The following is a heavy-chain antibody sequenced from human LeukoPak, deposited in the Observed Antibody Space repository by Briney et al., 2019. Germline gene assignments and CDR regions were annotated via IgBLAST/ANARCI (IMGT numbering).Heavy chain of an antibody. CDR1: GFTFSSYS. V-gene: IGHV3-7*01. Sequence: PGGSLRLSCAASGFTFSSYSMNWVRQAPGKGLEWVANIKQDGSEKYYVDSVKGRFTISRDNAKNSLYLQMNGLRAEDTAVYYCARVGCSGGSCYSGRGPLDPWGQGTLVTVSS. CDR3: ARVGCSGGSCYSGRGPLDP. CDR2: IKQDGSEK. J-gene: IGHJ5*02. D-gene: IGHD2-15*01.